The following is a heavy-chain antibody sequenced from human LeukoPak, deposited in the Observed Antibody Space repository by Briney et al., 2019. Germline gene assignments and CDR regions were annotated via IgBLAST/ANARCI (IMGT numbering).Heavy chain of an antibody. Sequence: ASVLLSCKASGYTFTSYGISWVRQAPGQGLEWMGWISAYNGNTNYAQQLQGRVTMTTDTSTSTAYMELRSLRSDDTAVYYCARDSTSMVGFYDYGMDVWGQGTPATLSS. D-gene: IGHD2-8*01. V-gene: IGHV1-18*01. CDR1: GYTFTSYG. CDR2: ISAYNGNT. CDR3: ARDSTSMVGFYDYGMDV. J-gene: IGHJ6*02.